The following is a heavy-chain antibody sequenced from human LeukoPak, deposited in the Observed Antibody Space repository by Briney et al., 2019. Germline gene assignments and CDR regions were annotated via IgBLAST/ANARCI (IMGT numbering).Heavy chain of an antibody. V-gene: IGHV4-34*01. Sequence: SETLSLTCAVYGGSFSGYYWSWIRQPPGKGLEWIGEINHSGSTNYNPSLKSRVTISVDTSKNQFSLKLSSVTAADTAVYYCARADYSSSWYFDYWGQGTLVTVSS. CDR1: GGSFSGYY. CDR2: INHSGST. J-gene: IGHJ4*02. CDR3: ARADYSSSWYFDY. D-gene: IGHD6-13*01.